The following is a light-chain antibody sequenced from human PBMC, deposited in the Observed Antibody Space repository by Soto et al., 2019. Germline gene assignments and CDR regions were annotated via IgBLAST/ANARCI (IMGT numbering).Light chain of an antibody. V-gene: IGKV3-20*01. CDR2: GAS. Sequence: EIVLTQSPGTLSLSPGERATLSCRASQSVSSSYLAWYQQKLGQAPRLLIYGASSRATGIPDRFSGSGSGTDFPLTISRLEPEDFAVYYCQQYGNSPFTFGPGTKVDIK. CDR3: QQYGNSPFT. CDR1: QSVSSSY. J-gene: IGKJ3*01.